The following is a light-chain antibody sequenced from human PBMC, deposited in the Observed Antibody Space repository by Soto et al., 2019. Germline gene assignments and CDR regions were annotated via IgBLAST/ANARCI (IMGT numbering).Light chain of an antibody. CDR3: SAWDASLNGYV. Sequence: LTQPPSASGTPGQRVTISFSGSSSNIGSKTVNWYQQLPGTAPKLLIYSNYQRPSGVPDRFSGSKSGTSASLAISGLQSEDEADYYCSAWDASLNGYVFGTGTKSPS. CDR1: SSNIGSKT. V-gene: IGLV1-44*01. J-gene: IGLJ1*01. CDR2: SNY.